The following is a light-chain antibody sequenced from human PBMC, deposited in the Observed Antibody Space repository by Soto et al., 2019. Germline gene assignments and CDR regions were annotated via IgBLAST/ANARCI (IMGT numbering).Light chain of an antibody. CDR2: EVS. J-gene: IGLJ1*01. Sequence: QSALTQPDSVSGSPGQSITISCTGTSSDVGGYNYVSWYQQHPGKAPKLMIYEVSNRPSGVSNRFSGSKSGNTASLTNSGLKAEDEAEYYCSSYTTSSTLVFGTGTKLTVL. CDR3: SSYTTSSTLV. CDR1: SSDVGGYNY. V-gene: IGLV2-14*01.